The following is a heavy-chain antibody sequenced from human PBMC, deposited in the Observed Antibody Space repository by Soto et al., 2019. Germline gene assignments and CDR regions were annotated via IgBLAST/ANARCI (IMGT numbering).Heavy chain of an antibody. CDR2: ISSSSSYI. CDR3: ANTNYDSSGYYPYYFDY. V-gene: IGHV3-21*01. Sequence: GGSLRLSCAASGFTFSSYSMNWVRQAPGKGLEWVSSISSSSSYIYYADSVKGRFTISRDNAKNSLYLQMNSLRAEDTAVYYCANTNYDSSGYYPYYFDYWGQGTLVTV. CDR1: GFTFSSYS. J-gene: IGHJ4*02. D-gene: IGHD3-22*01.